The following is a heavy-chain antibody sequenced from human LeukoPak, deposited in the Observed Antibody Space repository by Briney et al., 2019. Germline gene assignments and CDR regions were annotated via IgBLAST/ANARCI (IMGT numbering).Heavy chain of an antibody. Sequence: GGSLRLSCAASGFTVSSNYMSWVRQAPGKGLEWGSVIYSGGSTYYADSVKGRFTISRDNSKNTLYLQMNSLRAEDTAVYYCARDSGTIEAFDIWGQGTMVTVSS. CDR2: IYSGGST. J-gene: IGHJ3*02. CDR1: GFTVSSNY. V-gene: IGHV3-53*01. D-gene: IGHD1-7*01. CDR3: ARDSGTIEAFDI.